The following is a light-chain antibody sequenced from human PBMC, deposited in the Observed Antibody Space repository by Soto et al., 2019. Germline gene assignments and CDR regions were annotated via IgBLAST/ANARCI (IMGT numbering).Light chain of an antibody. Sequence: IQLAQSPSTMAPSVGYRVPLTXWASHSIATWWSWYQQKPGXAPKXXXVSXATLERGGPSRFSGSGSGTDFPLTISSLQPEDFATYYCQQYSDSSGAFGQGTKVDIK. V-gene: IGKV1-5*01. CDR2: SXA. CDR3: QQYSDSSGA. CDR1: HSIATW. J-gene: IGKJ1*01.